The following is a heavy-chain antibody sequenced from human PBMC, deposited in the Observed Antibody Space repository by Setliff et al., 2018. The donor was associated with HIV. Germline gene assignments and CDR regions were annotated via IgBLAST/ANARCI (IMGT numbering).Heavy chain of an antibody. CDR1: GFSFSSYA. Sequence: PGGSLRLSCAASGFSFSSYAMAWVRQAPGKGLEWVSAINDRSDYIYYADFARGRFTISRDGSKNMLYLQMNGLRAEDTALYFCARDAPGYSHVLDFWGQGTLVTVSS. J-gene: IGHJ4*02. CDR3: ARDAPGYSHVLDF. V-gene: IGHV3-23*01. D-gene: IGHD4-4*01. CDR2: INDRSDYI.